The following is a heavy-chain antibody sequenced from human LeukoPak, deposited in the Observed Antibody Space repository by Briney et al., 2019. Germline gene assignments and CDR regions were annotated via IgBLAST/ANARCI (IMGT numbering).Heavy chain of an antibody. CDR2: IYSGGST. V-gene: IGHV3-66*01. J-gene: IGHJ4*02. D-gene: IGHD4-17*01. Sequence: GGSLRLSCAASGFTVSSNYMSWVRQAPGKGLEWVSVIYSGGSTYYADSVKGRFTISRDNSKNTLYLQMNSLRAEDTAVYYCARDPSDYGDLGYFDYWGQGTLVTVSS. CDR1: GFTVSSNY. CDR3: ARDPSDYGDLGYFDY.